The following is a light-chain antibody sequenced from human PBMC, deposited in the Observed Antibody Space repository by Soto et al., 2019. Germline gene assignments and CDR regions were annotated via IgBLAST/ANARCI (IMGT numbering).Light chain of an antibody. J-gene: IGKJ4*01. V-gene: IGKV3-11*01. CDR1: QSVKTF. Sequence: EIVLTQSPATLSLSPGERATLTCRASQSVKTFLVWYQQRPGQAPRLLIYDASHRAAGIPARFSGSGSGTDFNLTISSLEPEDFAVYYCQQRSSWPPITFGGGTKVDIK. CDR3: QQRSSWPPIT. CDR2: DAS.